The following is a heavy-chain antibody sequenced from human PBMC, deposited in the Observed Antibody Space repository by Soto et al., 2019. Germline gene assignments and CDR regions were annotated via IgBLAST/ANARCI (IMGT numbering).Heavy chain of an antibody. CDR3: ARDQGLLVSPATVDS. CDR2: ISPYNGNT. CDR1: GFTFSSFG. V-gene: IGHV1-18*04. Sequence: QVHLVQSGPELKKPGASVKVSCKASGFTFSSFGISWVRQAPGQGLEWMGWISPYNGNTIYAQKVQDRVTMTTDTSTSTAYMELRSLRSDDTAMYYCARDQGLLVSPATVDSWGQGTLVTVSS. J-gene: IGHJ4*02. D-gene: IGHD2-2*01.